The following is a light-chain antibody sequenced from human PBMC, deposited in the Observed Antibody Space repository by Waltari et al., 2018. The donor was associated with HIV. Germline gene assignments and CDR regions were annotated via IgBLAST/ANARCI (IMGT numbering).Light chain of an antibody. V-gene: IGKV4-1*01. CDR1: LSVLSSSDNNHY. CDR2: WAS. CDR3: QQFYNTPIT. J-gene: IGKJ5*01. Sequence: DFVMHHSPDSLPASLCDRAPINFISSLSVLSSSDNNHYLAWYHQKPGQPPKLLIYWASTRESGVPDRFSGSGSGTDFTLTISSLQAEDVAVYYCQQFYNTPITFGQGTRLEIK.